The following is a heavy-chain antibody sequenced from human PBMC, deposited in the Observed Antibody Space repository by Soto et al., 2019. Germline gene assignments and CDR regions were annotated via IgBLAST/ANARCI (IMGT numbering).Heavy chain of an antibody. CDR2: IYYSGST. Sequence: SETLSLTCPVSGGSISSYYWSWIRQPPGKGLEWIGYIYYSGSTNYNPSLKSRVTISVDTSKNQFSLKLSSVTAADTAVYYCARDSPYCSSTSCSEAFDYWGQGTLVTVSS. CDR1: GGSISSYY. J-gene: IGHJ4*02. CDR3: ARDSPYCSSTSCSEAFDY. D-gene: IGHD2-2*01. V-gene: IGHV4-59*01.